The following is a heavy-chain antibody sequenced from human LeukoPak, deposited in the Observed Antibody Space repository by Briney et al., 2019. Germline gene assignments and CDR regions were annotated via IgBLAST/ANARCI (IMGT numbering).Heavy chain of an antibody. V-gene: IGHV1-24*01. CDR3: AAEVPAARLYYFDY. CDR1: GYTLTELS. D-gene: IGHD2-2*01. CDR2: FDPEDGET. Sequence: GASVKVSCKVSGYTLTELSMHWVRQAPGKGLEWMGGFDPEDGETIYAQKFQGRVTMIEDTSTDTAYMELSSLRSEDTAVYYCAAEVPAARLYYFDYWGQGTLVTVSS. J-gene: IGHJ4*02.